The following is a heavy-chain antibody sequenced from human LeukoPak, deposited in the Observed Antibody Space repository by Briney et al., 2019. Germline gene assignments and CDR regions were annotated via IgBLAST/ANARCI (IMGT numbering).Heavy chain of an antibody. CDR1: GGSFSGYY. V-gene: IGHV4-34*01. D-gene: IGHD1-26*01. CDR2: INHSGST. CDR3: ARGIVGATTLFDY. Sequence: SSETLSLTCAVYGGSFSGYYWSWIRQPPGKGLEWIGEINHSGSTNYNPSLKSRVTISVDTSKNQFPLKLSSVTAADTAVYYCARGIVGATTLFDYWGQGTLVTVSS. J-gene: IGHJ4*02.